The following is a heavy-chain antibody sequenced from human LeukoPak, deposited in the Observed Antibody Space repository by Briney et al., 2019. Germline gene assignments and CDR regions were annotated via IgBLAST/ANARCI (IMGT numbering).Heavy chain of an antibody. V-gene: IGHV3-21*01. CDR1: GFTFSSYS. D-gene: IGHD2-2*01. J-gene: IGHJ4*02. CDR2: ISSSSSYI. CDR3: AKGRPRYCSSTSCYFDY. Sequence: PGGSLRLSCAASGFTFSSYSMTWVRQAPGKGLEWVSSISSSSSYIYYADSVKGRFTISRDNSKNTLYLQMNSLRAEDTAVYYCAKGRPRYCSSTSCYFDYWGQGTLVTVSS.